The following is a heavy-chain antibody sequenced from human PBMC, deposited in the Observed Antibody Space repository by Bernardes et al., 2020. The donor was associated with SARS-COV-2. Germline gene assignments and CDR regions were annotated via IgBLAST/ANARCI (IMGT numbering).Heavy chain of an antibody. V-gene: IGHV3-23*01. CDR3: AKYAVVVVSTSEYYFDH. D-gene: IGHD2-15*01. CDR1: GFSFSYA. J-gene: IGHJ4*02. Sequence: GGSLRLSCEASGFSFSYAMAWVRQAPGKGLEWVSAISGTSSGAYYADSVKGRFTISRDNSKNMLYLQMHSLRPEDTAIYYCAKYAVVVVSTSEYYFDHWGPGTLVTVSS. CDR2: ISGTSSGA.